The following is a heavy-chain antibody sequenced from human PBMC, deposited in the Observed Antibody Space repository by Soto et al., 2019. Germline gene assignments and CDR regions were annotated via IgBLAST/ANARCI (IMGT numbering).Heavy chain of an antibody. J-gene: IGHJ1*01. Sequence: SLRLSCGGSGVTFRNCTMNWVSHALGKRLECVSSISGSSTSIYYVDSVKGRFTLARDNSKNSRYLHMNSMRAEDKAVYCCEREPSGQRDPEQYFYDWGLGT. CDR2: ISGSSTSI. V-gene: IGHV3-21*01. CDR1: GVTFRNCT. CDR3: EREPSGQRDPEQYFYD. D-gene: IGHD3-9*01.